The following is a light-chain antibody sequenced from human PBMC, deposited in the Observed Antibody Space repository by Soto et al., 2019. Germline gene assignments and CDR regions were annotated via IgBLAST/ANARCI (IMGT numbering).Light chain of an antibody. CDR3: ATWDDSLNGVV. CDR2: SDS. V-gene: IGLV1-44*01. Sequence: QSVLTQPPSASGTPGQRVTMSCSGSSSNIESNTVDWYQHLPGTAPKLLIYSDSQRPSGVPDRFSGSKSGTSASLAISGLQSEDEADYYCATWDDSLNGVVFGGGTKVTVL. CDR1: SSNIESNT. J-gene: IGLJ2*01.